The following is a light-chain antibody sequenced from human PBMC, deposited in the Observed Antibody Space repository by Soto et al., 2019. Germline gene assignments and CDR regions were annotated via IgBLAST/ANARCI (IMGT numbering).Light chain of an antibody. CDR2: AAS. CDR1: QSVSSH. Sequence: DIQMTQSPLSLAASVGDRVTITCRASQSVSSHLNWYQQKPGEAPTLLIHAASILRSGVSSRFSGSGSGTDFTLTITSLQPEDFATYYCQQSFTAPRTFGQGTKVEVK. J-gene: IGKJ1*01. CDR3: QQSFTAPRT. V-gene: IGKV1-39*01.